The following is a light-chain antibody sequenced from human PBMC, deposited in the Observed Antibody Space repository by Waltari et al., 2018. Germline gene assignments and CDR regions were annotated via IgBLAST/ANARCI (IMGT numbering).Light chain of an antibody. J-gene: IGLJ2*01. CDR1: SSLVGAYNY. CDR2: DVS. V-gene: IGLV2-14*03. Sequence: QSALTQPASVSGSPGQSITISCTGTSSLVGAYNYVLWYQQHPGKAPNLIIFDVSNRPSGVSNRFSGSKSGNTASLTISGLQAEDEADYYCSSYISSSTLELFGGGTSLTVL. CDR3: SSYISSSTLEL.